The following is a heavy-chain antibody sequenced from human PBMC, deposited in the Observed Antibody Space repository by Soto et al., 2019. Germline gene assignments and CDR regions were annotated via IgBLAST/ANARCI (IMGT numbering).Heavy chain of an antibody. V-gene: IGHV1-18*01. CDR1: GYSFATSG. CDR3: ARAVQYYDSSGYAD. CDR2: ISAYNGNT. D-gene: IGHD3-22*01. J-gene: IGHJ4*02. Sequence: QVKLVQSGTEVKKPGASMQVSCKASGYSFATSGISWVRQAPGQGLEWMGWISAYNGNTNYDQKLQDRIIMTTDTSTRTAYLELRSLRADDTAVYYCARAVQYYDSSGYADWGQGTLVTVSS.